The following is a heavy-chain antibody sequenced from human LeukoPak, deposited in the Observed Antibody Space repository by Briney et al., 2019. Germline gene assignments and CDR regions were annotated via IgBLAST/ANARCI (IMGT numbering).Heavy chain of an antibody. CDR3: ARDLEGQAGVTTTIGFDI. D-gene: IGHD4-17*01. Sequence: KPSQTLSLTCAVSGGSISSGGYSWSWIRQPPGKGLEWIGYIYHSGSTYYNPSLKSRVTISVDGSKNQFSLKLSSVTAADTAVYYCARDLEGQAGVTTTIGFDIWGQGTMVTVSS. J-gene: IGHJ3*02. CDR1: GGSISSGGYS. CDR2: IYHSGST. V-gene: IGHV4-30-2*01.